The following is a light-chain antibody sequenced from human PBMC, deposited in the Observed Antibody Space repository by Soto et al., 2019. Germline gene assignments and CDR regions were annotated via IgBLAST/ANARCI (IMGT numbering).Light chain of an antibody. CDR3: QQYRNNSYS. Sequence: QLTQSPSTVSASVGDSVTVSCRASLPVHTFVAWYQQKPGGAPKVVIFDASILGSGVPSRFSGSGFGTEFTLRISSLQPDDFATYYCQQYRNNSYSFGQGTKLEIK. V-gene: IGKV1-5*01. CDR1: LPVHTF. CDR2: DAS. J-gene: IGKJ2*03.